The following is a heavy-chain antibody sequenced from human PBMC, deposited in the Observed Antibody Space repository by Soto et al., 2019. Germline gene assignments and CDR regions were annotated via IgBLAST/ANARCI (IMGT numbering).Heavy chain of an antibody. CDR1: GFTVSSNY. CDR2: IYSGGST. CDR3: ARDDVATGSAFDI. V-gene: IGHV3-66*01. D-gene: IGHD3-9*01. Sequence: HPGGSLRLSCAASGFTVSSNYMSWVRQAPGKGLEWVSVIYSGGSTYYADSVKGRFTISRDNSKNTLYLQMNSLRAEDTAVYYCARDDVATGSAFDIWGQGTMVTVSS. J-gene: IGHJ3*02.